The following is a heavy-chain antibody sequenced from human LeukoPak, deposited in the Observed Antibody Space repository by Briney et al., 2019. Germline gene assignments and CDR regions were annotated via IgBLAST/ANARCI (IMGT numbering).Heavy chain of an antibody. V-gene: IGHV3-64*01. Sequence: GGSLRLSCAASGFTFTGYYLHWFRQTPGKGLEYISTITDSGSSTYHTNSVRGRFTISRDNSKNTLYLQMGSLRTEDTAVYYCARSTRYFGSAMYYFDDWGQGTLVTVSS. J-gene: IGHJ4*02. CDR3: ARSTRYFGSAMYYFDD. CDR1: GFTFTGYY. CDR2: ITDSGSST. D-gene: IGHD3-10*01.